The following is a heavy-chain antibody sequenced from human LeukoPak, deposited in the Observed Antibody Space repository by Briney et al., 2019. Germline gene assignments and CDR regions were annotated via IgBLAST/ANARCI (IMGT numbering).Heavy chain of an antibody. D-gene: IGHD3-9*01. Sequence: ASVKVSCKVSGYTLTELSMHWVRQAPGQGLEWMGWINTNTGNPTYAQGFTGRFVFSLDTSVSTAYLQISSLKAEDTAVYYCARTKPLTGLDYWGQGTLVTVSS. CDR1: GYTLTELS. V-gene: IGHV7-4-1*02. J-gene: IGHJ4*02. CDR3: ARTKPLTGLDY. CDR2: INTNTGNP.